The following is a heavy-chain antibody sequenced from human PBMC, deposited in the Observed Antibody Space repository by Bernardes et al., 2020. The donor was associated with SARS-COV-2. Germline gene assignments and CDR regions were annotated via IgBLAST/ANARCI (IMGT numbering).Heavy chain of an antibody. CDR1: GGSISSYY. CDR3: ARGLITIFGVPPTEGMDV. Sequence: SETLSLTRTVSGGSISSYYWSWIRQPPGKGLEWIGYIYYSGSTNYNPSLKSRVTISVDTSKNQFSLKLSSVTAADTAVYYCARGLITIFGVPPTEGMDVWGQGTTVTVSS. V-gene: IGHV4-59*01. CDR2: IYYSGST. J-gene: IGHJ6*02. D-gene: IGHD3-3*01.